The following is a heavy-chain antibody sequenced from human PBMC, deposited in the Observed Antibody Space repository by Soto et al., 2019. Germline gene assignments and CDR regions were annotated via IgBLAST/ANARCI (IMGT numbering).Heavy chain of an antibody. CDR3: ARGGGATDWFDP. CDR1: GGTFSSYA. D-gene: IGHD1-26*01. J-gene: IGHJ5*02. V-gene: IGHV1-69*06. Sequence: QVQLVQSGAAVKKPGSSVKVSCKASGGTFSSYAISWVRQAPGQGREWVGGIIPIFGTANYAQKFQGRVTITADKSTSTAYMELSSLRAEDTAVYYCARGGGATDWFDPWGQGTLVTVSS. CDR2: IIPIFGTA.